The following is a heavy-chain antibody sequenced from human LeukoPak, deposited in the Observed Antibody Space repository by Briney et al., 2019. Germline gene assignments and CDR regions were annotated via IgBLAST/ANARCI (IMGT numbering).Heavy chain of an antibody. J-gene: IGHJ4*02. CDR1: GGSISNYH. CDR2: IHTSGST. CDR3: ARRDISSGWSFNY. D-gene: IGHD6-19*01. V-gene: IGHV4-4*07. Sequence: SETLSLTCTVSGGSISNYHWSWIRQPAGRGLEWIGQIHTSGSTNYNPPLKSRVTMSIDTTEDQVSLTIRSVTAADTAFYYCARRDISSGWSFNYWGQGTLVTVSS.